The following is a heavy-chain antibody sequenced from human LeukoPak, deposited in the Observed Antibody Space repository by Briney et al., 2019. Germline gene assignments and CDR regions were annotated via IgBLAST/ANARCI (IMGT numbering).Heavy chain of an antibody. CDR3: ARSCHCDILTRYPYYCDY. J-gene: IGHJ4*02. CDR2: ITSSSSNI. D-gene: IGHD3-9*01. Sequence: GGPVTLLCAASGFTFSIFEMNCLPQAPGKALVGVSYITSSSSNIYYADSVKGRFTISRDNAKNSLYLQMNSMRADDTAVYYCARSCHCDILTRYPYYCDYWGKGTRVTVSS. V-gene: IGHV3-48*03. CDR1: GFTFSIFE.